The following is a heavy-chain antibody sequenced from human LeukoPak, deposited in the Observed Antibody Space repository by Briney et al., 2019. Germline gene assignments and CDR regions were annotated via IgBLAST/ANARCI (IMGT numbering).Heavy chain of an antibody. Sequence: ASVKVSCKASGGTFTSYGISWVRQVPGEGLEWMGWISAYNGNTNYAQKLQGRVTMTTDTSTSTAYMELRSLRSDDTAVYYCARARYGTNSEVGDYWGQGTLVTVSS. CDR2: ISAYNGNT. CDR3: ARARYGTNSEVGDY. CDR1: GGTFTSYG. J-gene: IGHJ4*02. D-gene: IGHD4-23*01. V-gene: IGHV1-18*01.